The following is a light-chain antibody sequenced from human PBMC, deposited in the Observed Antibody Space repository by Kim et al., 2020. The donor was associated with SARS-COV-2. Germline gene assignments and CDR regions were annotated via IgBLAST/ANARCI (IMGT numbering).Light chain of an antibody. V-gene: IGLV3-21*04. CDR1: NIGRKS. Sequence: SYELTQPLSVSVAPGKTARITCGGNNIGRKSVHWYQQKPGQAPVLVIYYDSDRPSGIPERFSGSNSGNTATLTISRVEAGDEADYYCQVWDSSSDHWVFGGGTQLTVL. CDR3: QVWDSSSDHWV. J-gene: IGLJ3*02. CDR2: YDS.